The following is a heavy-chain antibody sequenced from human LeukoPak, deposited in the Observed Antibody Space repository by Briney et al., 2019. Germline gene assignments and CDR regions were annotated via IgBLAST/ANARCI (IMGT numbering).Heavy chain of an antibody. CDR2: IIPILGIA. V-gene: IGHV1-69*04. CDR1: GGTFSSYA. J-gene: IGHJ5*02. Sequence: SVTVSCKASGGTFSSYAISWVRQAPGQGLEWMGRIIPILGIANYAQKFQGRVTITADKSTSTAYMELSSLSSEDTAVYYCARDTSYVSNWFDPWGQGTLVTVSS. CDR3: ARDTSYVSNWFDP. D-gene: IGHD5-18*01.